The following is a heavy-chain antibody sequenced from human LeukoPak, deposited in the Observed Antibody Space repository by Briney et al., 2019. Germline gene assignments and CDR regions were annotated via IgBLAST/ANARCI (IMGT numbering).Heavy chain of an antibody. V-gene: IGHV3-23*01. D-gene: IGHD3-10*01. CDR2: ISSTGGTT. Sequence: GGSLRLSCAASGITFSSYGMSWVRQAPGKGLEWVSSISSTGGTTYYADSVKGRFTISRDNSKNTLYLQMNSLRAEDTAVYSCAKVPNYYGSGSSNYYYMDVWGKGTTVTISS. J-gene: IGHJ6*03. CDR1: GITFSSYG. CDR3: AKVPNYYGSGSSNYYYMDV.